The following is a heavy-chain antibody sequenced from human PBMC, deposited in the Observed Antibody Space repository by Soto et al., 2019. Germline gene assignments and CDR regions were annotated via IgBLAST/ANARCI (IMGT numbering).Heavy chain of an antibody. Sequence: GGSLRLSCAASGFTVSSNYMSWVRQAPGKGLEWVSVIKNGGSTYYADSVKGRFTITRDNSKNTLYLQMNSLRAEDTAVYYCARDRIPTGMDVWGQGTKVTVSS. CDR2: IKNGGST. CDR1: GFTVSSNY. CDR3: ARDRIPTGMDV. J-gene: IGHJ6*02. V-gene: IGHV3-66*01.